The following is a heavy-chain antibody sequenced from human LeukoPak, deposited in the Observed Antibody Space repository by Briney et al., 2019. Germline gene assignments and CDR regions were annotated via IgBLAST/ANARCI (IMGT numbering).Heavy chain of an antibody. D-gene: IGHD2-21*02. CDR1: GFTFSSYW. CDR3: ARAAYCGGDCHYNFDY. J-gene: IGHJ4*02. Sequence: PGGSLRLSCAASGFTFSSYWMHWVRQAPGKGLAWVSRINSDESRTSYADSVKGRFTISRDNAKNTLYLQMNSLRDEDTAVYYCARAAYCGGDCHYNFDYWGQGTLVTVSS. V-gene: IGHV3-74*01. CDR2: INSDESRT.